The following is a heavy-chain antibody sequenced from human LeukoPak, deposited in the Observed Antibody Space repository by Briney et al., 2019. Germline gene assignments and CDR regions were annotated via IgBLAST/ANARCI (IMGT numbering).Heavy chain of an antibody. J-gene: IGHJ4*02. Sequence: ALVKVSCKASGYTFTSYAMHWVRQAPGQRLEWMGWINAGNGNTKYSQKFQGRVTITRDTSASTAYMELSSLRSEDTAVYYCALRGSGSYRFDYWGQGTLVTVSS. CDR1: GYTFTSYA. CDR2: INAGNGNT. CDR3: ALRGSGSYRFDY. D-gene: IGHD3-10*01. V-gene: IGHV1-3*01.